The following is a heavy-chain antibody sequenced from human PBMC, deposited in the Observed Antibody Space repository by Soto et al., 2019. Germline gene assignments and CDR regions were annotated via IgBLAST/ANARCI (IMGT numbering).Heavy chain of an antibody. CDR1: GGSISSSNG. Sequence: SETLSLTCAVSGGSISSSNGWTWIRQPPGTGLEWIGEINHSGSTNYNPSLKSRVTISVDTSKNQFSLKLTSVTAADTAVYYCARDKITGLFDYWGQGTLVTVSS. D-gene: IGHD2-8*02. J-gene: IGHJ4*02. CDR3: ARDKITGLFDY. CDR2: INHSGST. V-gene: IGHV4-4*02.